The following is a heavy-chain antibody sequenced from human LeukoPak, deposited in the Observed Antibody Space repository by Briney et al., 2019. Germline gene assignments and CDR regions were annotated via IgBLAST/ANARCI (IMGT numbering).Heavy chain of an antibody. CDR1: GGTFSSYA. D-gene: IGHD6-19*01. V-gene: IGHV1-46*01. J-gene: IGHJ4*02. Sequence: ASVKVSCKASGGTFSSYAISWVRQAPGQGLEWMGVVNPSGGSTSYAQKFQGRVTMTRDTSTRTVYMEVNSLRSEDTAVYYCARQGTYSSAIGMGYWGQGTLVTVSS. CDR2: VNPSGGST. CDR3: ARQGTYSSAIGMGY.